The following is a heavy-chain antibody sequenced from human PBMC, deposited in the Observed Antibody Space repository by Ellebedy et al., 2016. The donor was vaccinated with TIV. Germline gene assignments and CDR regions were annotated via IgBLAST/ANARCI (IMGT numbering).Heavy chain of an antibody. CDR1: GYSFTSYW. D-gene: IGHD6-19*01. J-gene: IGHJ4*02. Sequence: GESLKISCEGSGYSFTSYWIGWVRQMPGKGLEWMGIISPGDSNTKYSPSFQGQVTISTDESISTAYLQWSSLKASDTAMYYCARLSTTYSSGWYDAFDYWGQGTLVTVSS. CDR2: ISPGDSNT. CDR3: ARLSTTYSSGWYDAFDY. V-gene: IGHV5-51*01.